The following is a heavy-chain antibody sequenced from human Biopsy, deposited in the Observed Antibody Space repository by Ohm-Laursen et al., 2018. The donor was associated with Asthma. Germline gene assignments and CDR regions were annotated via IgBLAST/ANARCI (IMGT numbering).Heavy chain of an antibody. CDR3: ARDLPMVQGGFADY. D-gene: IGHD3-10*01. J-gene: IGHJ4*02. CDR2: INSDGSST. CDR1: GFTFSSYW. Sequence: SLRLSCAASGFTFSSYWMHWVRQAPGKGLVWVLRINSDGSSTSYADSVKGRFTISRDNAKNTLYLQMNSLRAEDTAVYYCARDLPMVQGGFADYWGQGTLVTVSS. V-gene: IGHV3-74*01.